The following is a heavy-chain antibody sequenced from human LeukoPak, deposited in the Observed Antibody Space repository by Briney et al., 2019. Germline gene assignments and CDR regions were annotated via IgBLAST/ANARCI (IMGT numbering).Heavy chain of an antibody. D-gene: IGHD3-10*01. CDR3: AKELWFGEFHFFDY. CDR2: IRYDGGNK. Sequence: GGSLRLSCAASGFTFSSYGMHWVRQAPGKGLEWVAFIRYDGGNKYYADSVKGRFTISRDNSKNTLYLQMNSLRAEDTAVYYCAKELWFGEFHFFDYWGQGTLVTVSS. V-gene: IGHV3-30*02. J-gene: IGHJ4*02. CDR1: GFTFSSYG.